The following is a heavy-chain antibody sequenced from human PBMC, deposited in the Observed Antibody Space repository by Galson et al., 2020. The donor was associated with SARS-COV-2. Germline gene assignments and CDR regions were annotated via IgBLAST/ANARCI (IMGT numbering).Heavy chain of an antibody. CDR3: ARGNSPCVTIFGVLTGTCGMDV. D-gene: IGHD3-3*01. CDR2: IYKSGHT. CDR1: GASISSGSYY. V-gene: IGHV4-61*02. J-gene: IGHJ6*02. Sequence: SETLSLTCTVSGASISSGSYYWSWIQQPAGKGLEWIGRIYKSGHTNYNPSLWSQVTISVDTSKNQFSLKLTSVTAADTALYYCARGNSPCVTIFGVLTGTCGMDVWGQGTTVTVSS.